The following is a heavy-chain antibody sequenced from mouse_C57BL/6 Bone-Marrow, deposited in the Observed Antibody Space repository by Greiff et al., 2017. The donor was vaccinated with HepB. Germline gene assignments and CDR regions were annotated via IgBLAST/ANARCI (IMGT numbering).Heavy chain of an antibody. CDR1: GFSFTSYG. CDR3: AKHSYGFAY. CDR2: IWGGGST. D-gene: IGHD2-12*01. Sequence: QVQLKESGPGLVAPSQSLSITCTVSGFSFTSYGVDWVRQPPGKGLEWLGEIWGGGSTNYNSAHMSRLTIIKDNSKTQVFLIMNSLQTDDTAMYYCAKHSYGFAYWGQGTLVTVSA. V-gene: IGHV2-9*01. J-gene: IGHJ3*01.